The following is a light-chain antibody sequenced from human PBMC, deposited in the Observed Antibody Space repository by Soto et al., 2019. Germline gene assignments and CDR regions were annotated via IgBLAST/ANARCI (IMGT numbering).Light chain of an antibody. Sequence: QAVVTQPPSVSGAPGQRVTISCTGSSSNIGADYDVHWYQQVPGTAPRLLIYGNTNRPSGVPDRFSGSKSGTSASLAITGLQTEDEADYSCQSYDNSLSSYVFGTGTKLTVL. CDR1: SSNIGADYD. CDR3: QSYDNSLSSYV. J-gene: IGLJ1*01. CDR2: GNT. V-gene: IGLV1-40*01.